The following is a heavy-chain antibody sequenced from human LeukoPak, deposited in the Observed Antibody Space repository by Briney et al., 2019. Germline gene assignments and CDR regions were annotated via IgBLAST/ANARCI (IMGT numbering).Heavy chain of an antibody. D-gene: IGHD5-24*01. J-gene: IGHJ3*02. CDR3: AKDLVEMATTDAFDI. CDR1: GFTFSSYA. CDR2: ISGGGGST. Sequence: PGGSLRLSCAASGFTFSSYAMSWVRQAPGKGLEWVSGISGGGGSTYYADSVKGRFTISRDNSKNTLYLQMNSLRAEDTAVYYCAKDLVEMATTDAFDIWGQGTMVTVSS. V-gene: IGHV3-23*01.